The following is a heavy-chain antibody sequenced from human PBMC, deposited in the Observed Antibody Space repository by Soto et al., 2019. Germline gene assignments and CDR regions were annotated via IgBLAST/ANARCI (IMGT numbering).Heavy chain of an antibody. Sequence: QITLKESGRTLVKPTQTLTLTCTFSAFSLSTTEVGVGWMRQPPGKALVWLALIYWDDDKWYSPSLKSRLTITNDTSKNQAVLTMTNIDTVDPATYYCAHRGYSYATFDYWGQGTLVTVSS. V-gene: IGHV2-5*02. D-gene: IGHD5-18*01. CDR2: IYWDDDK. CDR3: AHRGYSYATFDY. J-gene: IGHJ4*02. CDR1: AFSLSTTEVG.